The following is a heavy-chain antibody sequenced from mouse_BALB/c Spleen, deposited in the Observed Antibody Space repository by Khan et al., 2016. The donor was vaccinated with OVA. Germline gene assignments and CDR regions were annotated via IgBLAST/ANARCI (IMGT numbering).Heavy chain of an antibody. J-gene: IGHJ2*01. Sequence: QVQLLQSGAELAKPGASVKMPCKASGYTFSNYWIHWVKQRPGQGLEWIGFIYPSSGHTYYNQTFNDKATLTTDKSSSTAYMQLSNLTSECAAVYYCARDRIDYWGQGTTLTVSS. CDR1: GYTFSNYW. CDR3: ARDRIDY. V-gene: IGHV1-7*01. CDR2: IYPSSGHT.